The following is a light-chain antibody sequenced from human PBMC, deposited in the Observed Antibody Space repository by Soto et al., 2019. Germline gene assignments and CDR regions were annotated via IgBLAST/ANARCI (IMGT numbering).Light chain of an antibody. CDR3: QQYDNLPSLT. V-gene: IGKV1-33*01. Sequence: DIQMTQSPSSLSASVGDRVTITCQASQDISNYLNWYQQKPGKAPKLLIYDASNLETGVPSRFSRSGSGTDFTFTISSLQPEDIATYYCQQYDNLPSLTFGGGTKVEIK. CDR2: DAS. CDR1: QDISNY. J-gene: IGKJ4*01.